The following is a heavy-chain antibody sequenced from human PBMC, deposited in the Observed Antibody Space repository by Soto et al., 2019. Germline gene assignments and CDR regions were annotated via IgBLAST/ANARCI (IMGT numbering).Heavy chain of an antibody. CDR2: MRIVGIEI. CDR3: ARDTSPVTNGIWYDAFDI. V-gene: IGHV3-7*01. Sequence: PGRPLRLCSGASGVTCVDYGRSRVRKTPGKGLEWVANMRIVGIEINYMDSVKGRYTISRDNSKNSLYLQMNSLRVEDTAVYYCARDTSPVTNGIWYDAFDIWGQGTMVTVSS. J-gene: IGHJ3*02. D-gene: IGHD2-8*01. CDR1: GVTCVDYG.